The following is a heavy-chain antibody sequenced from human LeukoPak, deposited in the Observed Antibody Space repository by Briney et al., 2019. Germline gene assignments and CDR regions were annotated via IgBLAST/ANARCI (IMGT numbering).Heavy chain of an antibody. D-gene: IGHD3-10*01. V-gene: IGHV3-48*02. Sequence: GGALRLSCAASGFTFSSYSMNWLRHAPGTGLEGIPYISSSSSSIHYPDSVKGRFTVSRDNAKNSVYLQMNSLRDEDTAVYYCARHYYGSGSVEYWGQGTLVTVSS. CDR2: ISSSSSSI. CDR1: GFTFSSYS. J-gene: IGHJ4*02. CDR3: ARHYYGSGSVEY.